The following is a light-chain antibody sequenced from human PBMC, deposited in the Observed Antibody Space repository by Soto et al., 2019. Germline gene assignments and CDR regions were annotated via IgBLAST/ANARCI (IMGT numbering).Light chain of an antibody. CDR3: QQHGSSLPRYT. J-gene: IGKJ2*01. Sequence: EIVLTQSPGTLSLSPGERATLSCRTSQSITNNYLAWYQQKPGQPPRLLIYTASNRATGTPDRFSGRGSGTDFTLTISRVEPEDFAVYYCQQHGSSLPRYTFGQGTKLDIK. CDR2: TAS. V-gene: IGKV3-20*01. CDR1: QSITNNY.